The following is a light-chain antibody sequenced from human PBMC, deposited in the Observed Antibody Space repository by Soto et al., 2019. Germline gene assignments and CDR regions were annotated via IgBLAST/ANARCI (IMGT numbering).Light chain of an antibody. CDR1: QSISSNF. V-gene: IGKV3-15*01. J-gene: IGKJ5*01. CDR3: QQYNNWPFT. Sequence: EIVLTQSPGTLSLSPGEGATLSCRASQSISSNFLAWYQQKPGQAPRLLIYGASTRATGIPARFSGSGSGTEFTLTISSLQSEDFAVYYCQQYNNWPFTFGQGTRLEIK. CDR2: GAS.